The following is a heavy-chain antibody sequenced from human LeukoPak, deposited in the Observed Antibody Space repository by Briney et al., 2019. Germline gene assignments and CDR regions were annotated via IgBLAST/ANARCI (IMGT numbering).Heavy chain of an antibody. CDR3: ARGQFSMFRAFDI. CDR1: GGSISSYY. Sequence: ASETLSLTCTVSGGSISSYYWSWIRQPPGKGLEWIGYIYYSGSTNYNPSLKSRVTISVDTSKNQFSLKLSSVTAADTAVYYCARGQFSMFRAFDIWGQGTMVTVSS. CDR2: IYYSGST. V-gene: IGHV4-59*12. J-gene: IGHJ3*02. D-gene: IGHD3-10*02.